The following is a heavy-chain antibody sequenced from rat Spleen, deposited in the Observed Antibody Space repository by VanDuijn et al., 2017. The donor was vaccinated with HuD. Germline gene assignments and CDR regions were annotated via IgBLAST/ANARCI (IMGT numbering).Heavy chain of an antibody. Sequence: EVQLVESGGGLVQPGRSMKLSCAASGFTFSNYDMVWVRHAPAQGLKWVATISYDGSTPDYRDSGKGRFTISRDNAKSTLYLHMDSLRSEDTVTYHCTRGYYFDYLGQGVMVTVSS. V-gene: IGHV5-29*01. CDR3: TRGYYFDY. CDR1: GFTFSNYD. J-gene: IGHJ2*01. CDR2: ISYDGSTP.